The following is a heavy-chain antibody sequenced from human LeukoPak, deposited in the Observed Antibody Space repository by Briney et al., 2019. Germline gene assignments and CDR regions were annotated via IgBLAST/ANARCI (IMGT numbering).Heavy chain of an antibody. CDR1: GFTFSTYS. Sequence: GGSLRLSCAASGFTFSTYSMNWVRQAPGKGLERVAFIGHFAGNIFYADSVKGRFNISRDDAKDSVYLQMNSLRVDDTAVYFCARDPYTGSMFDYWGHGTLVTVSS. CDR3: ARDPYTGSMFDY. CDR2: IGHFAGNI. V-gene: IGHV3-21*01. J-gene: IGHJ4*01. D-gene: IGHD1-1*01.